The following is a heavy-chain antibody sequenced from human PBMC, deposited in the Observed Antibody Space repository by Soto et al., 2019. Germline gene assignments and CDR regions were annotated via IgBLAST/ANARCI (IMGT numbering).Heavy chain of an antibody. D-gene: IGHD2-21*02. CDR1: GFSFSSHW. CDR3: VRVRTLGGLRGLDY. V-gene: IGHV3-7*01. Sequence: HPGGSLRLSCAASGFSFSSHWMSWVRRAPGKGPEWVANIKEDGSEKNYVDSVKGRFTISRDNAKNSVYLELNSLRAEDTAVYYCVRVRTLGGLRGLDYWGQGTLVTVSS. CDR2: IKEDGSEK. J-gene: IGHJ4*02.